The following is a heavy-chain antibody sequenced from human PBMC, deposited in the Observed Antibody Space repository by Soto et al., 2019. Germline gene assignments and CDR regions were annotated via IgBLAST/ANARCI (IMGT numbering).Heavy chain of an antibody. CDR3: ARALILGRETTDANNFDY. CDR2: NIPIFGTQ. J-gene: IGHJ4*02. CDR1: GCTSSNFV. D-gene: IGHD2-21*01. V-gene: IGHV1-69*01. Sequence: VKFSCKASGCTSSNFVITWVSQAPGQGIEWRGGNIPIFGTQHYEQKFQGRVTITADESTGTTYMELVSLRSEETAVYYFARALILGRETTDANNFDYWGQGTLVSVSS.